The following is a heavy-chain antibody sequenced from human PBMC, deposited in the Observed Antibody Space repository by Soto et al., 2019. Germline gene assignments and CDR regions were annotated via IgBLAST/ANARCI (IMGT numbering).Heavy chain of an antibody. Sequence: QVQLVQSGAEVKKPGASVKVSCKASGYTFTGYYMHWVRQAPGQGLDWMGWINPNSGGTNYAQKFQGGVTMTRDTSISTAYMELSRLRSDDTAVYYCARVPIAAAGASYYYGMDVWGQGTTVTVSS. CDR2: INPNSGGT. V-gene: IGHV1-2*02. D-gene: IGHD6-13*01. CDR1: GYTFTGYY. CDR3: ARVPIAAAGASYYYGMDV. J-gene: IGHJ6*02.